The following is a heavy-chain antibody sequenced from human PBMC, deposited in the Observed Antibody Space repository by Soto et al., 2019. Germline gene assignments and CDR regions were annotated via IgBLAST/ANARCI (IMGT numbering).Heavy chain of an antibody. CDR3: AKDVR. V-gene: IGHV3-7*05. J-gene: IGHJ4*02. Sequence: EVQLVDSGGDLVQPGGSLRLSCAASGFTFSTHWMSCVRQAPGKGLEWVANIKEDGSETYYADSVRGRFTISRDNAKTSLYLHMNGLRVEDTDLYYCAKDVRWGQGTLVTVSS. CDR2: IKEDGSET. CDR1: GFTFSTHW.